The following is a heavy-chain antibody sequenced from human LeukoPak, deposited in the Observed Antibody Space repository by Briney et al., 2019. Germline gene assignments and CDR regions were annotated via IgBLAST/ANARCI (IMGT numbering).Heavy chain of an antibody. CDR2: INHSGST. D-gene: IGHD3-22*01. J-gene: IGHJ3*02. CDR3: ARLRGSGYYYRQHAFDI. CDR1: GGSFSGYY. V-gene: IGHV4-34*01. Sequence: TSETLSLTCAVYGGSFSGYYWSWIRQPPGKGLEWIGEINHSGSTNYNPSLKSRVAISVDTSKNQFSLKLSSVTAADTAVYYCARLRGSGYYYRQHAFDIWGQGTMVTVSS.